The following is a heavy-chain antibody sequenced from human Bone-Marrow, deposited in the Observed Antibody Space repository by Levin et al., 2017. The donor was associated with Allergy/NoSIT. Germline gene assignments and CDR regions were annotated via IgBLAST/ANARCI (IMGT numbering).Heavy chain of an antibody. CDR2: VRCDNGDT. Sequence: ASVKVSCKASGYTFSSYGITWVRQAPGQGLEWMGWVRCDNGDTRYAQKFQGRVAMTTDTSTSTVYMEVTSLISDDTAVYYCTRGRISTPGTKVKIIDYWGQGTLVTVSS. V-gene: IGHV1-18*01. CDR3: TRGRISTPGTKVKIIDY. D-gene: IGHD1-7*01. J-gene: IGHJ4*02. CDR1: GYTFSSYG.